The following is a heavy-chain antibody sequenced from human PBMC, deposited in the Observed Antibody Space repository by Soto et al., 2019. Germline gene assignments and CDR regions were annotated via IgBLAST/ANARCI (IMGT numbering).Heavy chain of an antibody. J-gene: IGHJ3*02. D-gene: IGHD6-13*01. CDR2: ISASINHT. CDR1: GFIFSTYE. CDR3: AREVRSAGGPDGFDI. V-gene: IGHV3-21*06. Sequence: EVQLVESGGGLVKPGGSLRLSCAASGFIFSTYEMNWVRQAPGKGLEWVSAISASINHTYYADSVKGRFTISRDNVKSSRHLQMSSLRAGDTAVYYCAREVRSAGGPDGFDIWGQGTLVTVSS.